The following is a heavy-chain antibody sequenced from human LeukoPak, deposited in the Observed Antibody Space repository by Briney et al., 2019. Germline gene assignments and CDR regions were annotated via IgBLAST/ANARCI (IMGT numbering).Heavy chain of an antibody. J-gene: IGHJ6*03. CDR1: GGSISSYY. CDR3: ARAVSWADYYYYMDV. D-gene: IGHD6-13*01. CDR2: IYYSGST. Sequence: PSETLSLTCTVSGGSISSYYWSWIRQPPGKGLEWIGYIYYSGSTNYNPSLKSRVTISVDTSKNQSSLKLSSVTAADTAVYYCARAVSWADYYYYMDVWGKGTTVTVSS. V-gene: IGHV4-59*01.